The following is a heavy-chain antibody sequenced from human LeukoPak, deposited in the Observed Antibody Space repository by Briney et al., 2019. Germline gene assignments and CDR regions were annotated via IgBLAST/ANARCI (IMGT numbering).Heavy chain of an antibody. CDR3: ARTRGRRYSYGEYYCDY. V-gene: IGHV4-59*01. J-gene: IGHJ4*02. D-gene: IGHD5-18*01. Sequence: SETLSLTCTVSGGSISSYYWSWIRQPPGKGLEWIGYIYYSGSTNYSPSLKSRVTISVDTSKNQCSLKLSSVTAADTAVYYCARTRGRRYSYGEYYCDYWGQGTLVTVSS. CDR1: GGSISSYY. CDR2: IYYSGST.